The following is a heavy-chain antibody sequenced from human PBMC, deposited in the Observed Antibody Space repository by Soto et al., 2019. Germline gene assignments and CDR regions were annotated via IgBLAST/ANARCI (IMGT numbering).Heavy chain of an antibody. CDR1: GFTFSDYY. CDR2: ISSSSSYT. D-gene: IGHD3-3*01. Sequence: GGSLRLSCAASGFTFSDYYMSWIRQAPGKGLEWVSYISSSSSYTNYADSVKGRFTISRDNAKNSLYLQMNSLRAEDTAVYYCARDGYYDFWSGYSADAFDIWGQGTMVTVSS. CDR3: ARDGYYDFWSGYSADAFDI. J-gene: IGHJ3*02. V-gene: IGHV3-11*06.